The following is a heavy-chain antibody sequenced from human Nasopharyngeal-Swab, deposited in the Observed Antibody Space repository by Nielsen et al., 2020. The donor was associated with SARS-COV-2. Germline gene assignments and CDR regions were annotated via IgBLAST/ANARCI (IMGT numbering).Heavy chain of an antibody. J-gene: IGHJ4*02. CDR3: ARDGGATIFDY. Sequence: GESLKISCAASGFTFSSYSMNWVRQAPGKGLEWVSSISSSSSYIYYADSVKGRFTISRDNAKNSLYLQMNSLRAEDTAVYYCARDGGATIFDYWGQGTLVRLL. CDR2: ISSSSSYI. CDR1: GFTFSSYS. V-gene: IGHV3-21*01. D-gene: IGHD1-26*01.